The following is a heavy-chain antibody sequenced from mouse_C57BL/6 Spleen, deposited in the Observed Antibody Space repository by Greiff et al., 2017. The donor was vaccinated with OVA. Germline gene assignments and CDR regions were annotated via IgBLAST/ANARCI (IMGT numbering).Heavy chain of an antibody. CDR1: GYTFTSYW. CDR2: IYPGNSDT. CDR3: TKGPGTMDAMDY. Sequence: EVQLQQSGTVLARPGASVKMSCKTSGYTFTSYWMHWVKQRPGQGLEWIGAIYPGNSDTSYNQKFKGKAKLTAVTSASTAYMELSSLTNEDSAVYYCTKGPGTMDAMDYWGQGTSVTVSS. V-gene: IGHV1-5*01. D-gene: IGHD1-1*02. J-gene: IGHJ4*01.